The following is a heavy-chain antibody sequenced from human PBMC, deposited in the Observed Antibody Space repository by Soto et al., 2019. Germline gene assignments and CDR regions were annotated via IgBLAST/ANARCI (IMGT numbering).Heavy chain of an antibody. J-gene: IGHJ4*02. Sequence: EVQLLEAGGGLVQPGESLRLSCTASGFIFSNYAMTLVRQAPGRGLERVAKIGGGGGSTFYADSVTGRFTISRANSQHTLNLPMSSLRDADPAVYYCAKAAMYSSPFDSWVQGALVTVST. CDR2: IGGGGGST. CDR1: GFIFSNYA. CDR3: AKAAMYSSPFDS. D-gene: IGHD2-21*01. V-gene: IGHV3-23*01.